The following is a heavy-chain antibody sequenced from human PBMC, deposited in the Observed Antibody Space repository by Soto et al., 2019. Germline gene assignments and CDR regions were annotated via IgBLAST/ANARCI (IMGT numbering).Heavy chain of an antibody. Sequence: ASVKVSCKASGYTFTSYAMHRVRQAPGQRLEWMGWINAGNGNTKYSQKFQGRVTITRDTSASTAYMELSSLRSEDTAVYYCASLSATARQFDYWGQGTLVTVSS. CDR1: GYTFTSYA. CDR3: ASLSATARQFDY. J-gene: IGHJ4*02. CDR2: INAGNGNT. D-gene: IGHD2-15*01. V-gene: IGHV1-3*01.